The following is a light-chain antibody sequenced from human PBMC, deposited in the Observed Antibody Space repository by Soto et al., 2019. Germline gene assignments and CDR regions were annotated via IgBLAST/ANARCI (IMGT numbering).Light chain of an antibody. CDR3: QQYNSWPLIT. J-gene: IGKJ5*01. Sequence: EIVMTQSPATLAVSPGERATLSCRASQSISSDLAWYQQKPGQAPRLLIYGASTRATGIPDRFSGSGSGTDFTLTISSLQSEDFAVYYCQQYNSWPLITFGPGTRLEIK. V-gene: IGKV3-15*01. CDR2: GAS. CDR1: QSISSD.